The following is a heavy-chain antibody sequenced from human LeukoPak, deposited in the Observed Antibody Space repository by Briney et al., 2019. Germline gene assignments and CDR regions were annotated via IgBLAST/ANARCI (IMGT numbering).Heavy chain of an antibody. CDR3: ARVSGYSYGAIDY. CDR1: GFTVSSNY. D-gene: IGHD5-18*01. Sequence: GGSLRLSCAASGFTVSSNYMSWVRQAPGKGLEWVSVIYSGGSTYYADSVKGRFTISRDNSKNTLYLQMNSLRAEDTAVYYCARVSGYSYGAIDYWGQGTLVTVSS. CDR2: IYSGGST. J-gene: IGHJ4*02. V-gene: IGHV3-53*01.